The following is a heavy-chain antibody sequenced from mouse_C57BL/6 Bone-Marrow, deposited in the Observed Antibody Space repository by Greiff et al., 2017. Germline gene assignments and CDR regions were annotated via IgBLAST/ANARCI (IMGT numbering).Heavy chain of an antibody. CDR3: ARLEGAMDY. CDR1: GYTFTSSW. J-gene: IGHJ4*01. CDR2: IYPGSGST. V-gene: IGHV1-55*01. Sequence: VQLQQPGAELVKPGASVTMSCKASGYTFTSSWITWVKQRPGQGLEWIGDIYPGSGSTTSNEKFKSKATLTVDTSSSTAYMQLSSLTSEDSAVYYCARLEGAMDYWGQGTSVTVSS.